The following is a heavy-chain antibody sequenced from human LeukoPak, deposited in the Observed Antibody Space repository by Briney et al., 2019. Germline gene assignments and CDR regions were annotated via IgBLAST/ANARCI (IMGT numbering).Heavy chain of an antibody. J-gene: IGHJ3*01. CDR1: DGSISSSSYY. V-gene: IGHV4-39*07. CDR3: ARELGIAVAGVLGAFDV. CDR2: IYYSGST. D-gene: IGHD6-19*01. Sequence: PSETLSLTCTVSDGSISSSSYYWGWIRQPPGKGLEWIRSIYYSGSTYYNPSLKSRVTISVDMSKNQFSLKLNSVTAADTAVYSCARELGIAVAGVLGAFDVWGQGAMVTVSS.